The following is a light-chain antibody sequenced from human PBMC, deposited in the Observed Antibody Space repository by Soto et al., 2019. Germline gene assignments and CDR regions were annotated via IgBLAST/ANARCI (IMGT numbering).Light chain of an antibody. CDR3: QQYYSYPRT. J-gene: IGKJ1*01. V-gene: IGKV1-8*01. CDR1: QGISSY. Sequence: ALRMTQSPSSVSASTGDRVTITCRASQGISSYLAWYQQKPGKAPKLLIYAASTLQSGVPSRFSGSGSGTDFTLTISCLQSEDFATYYCQQYYSYPRTFGQGTKVEIK. CDR2: AAS.